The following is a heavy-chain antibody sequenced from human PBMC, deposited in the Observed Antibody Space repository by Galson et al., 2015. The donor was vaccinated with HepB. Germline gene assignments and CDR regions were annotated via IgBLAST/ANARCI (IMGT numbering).Heavy chain of an antibody. CDR3: ARTTSLRYDAFDI. Sequence: SLRLSCAASGFTLRSYVMSWVRQAPGKGLEWVSGIGGSGGTTYYADSVKGWFAISRDSSKNTLYLQMNSLSAADSAVYYCARTTSLRYDAFDIWGQGTMVTVSS. V-gene: IGHV3-23*01. J-gene: IGHJ3*02. CDR2: IGGSGGTT. D-gene: IGHD2-2*02. CDR1: GFTLRSYV.